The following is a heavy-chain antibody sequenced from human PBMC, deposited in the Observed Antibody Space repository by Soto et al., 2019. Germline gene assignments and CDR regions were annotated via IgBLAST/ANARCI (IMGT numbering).Heavy chain of an antibody. D-gene: IGHD5-18*01. Sequence: SETLSLTCTVSGCSITSGDYYWSWIRQPPGKGLEWIGYIYYSGSTYHNPSLKSRVTISVDTSKNQFSLKLSSVTAADTAVYYCARALIQLWPHYYYGMDVWGQGTTVTVSS. J-gene: IGHJ6*02. V-gene: IGHV4-30-4*01. CDR1: GCSITSGDYY. CDR3: ARALIQLWPHYYYGMDV. CDR2: IYYSGST.